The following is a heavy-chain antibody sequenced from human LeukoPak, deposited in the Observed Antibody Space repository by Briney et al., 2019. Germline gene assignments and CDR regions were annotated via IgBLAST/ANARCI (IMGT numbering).Heavy chain of an antibody. Sequence: ASVKVSFKASGGTFSSYAISWVRQAPGQGLEWMAWISAYNGNTDYAQKLQGRVTMTTDTSTSTAYMELRSLRSDDTAVYYCARARYLTGSRDDAFDIWGQGTVVTVSS. CDR2: ISAYNGNT. CDR1: GGTFSSYA. J-gene: IGHJ3*02. D-gene: IGHD1-26*01. V-gene: IGHV1-18*01. CDR3: ARARYLTGSRDDAFDI.